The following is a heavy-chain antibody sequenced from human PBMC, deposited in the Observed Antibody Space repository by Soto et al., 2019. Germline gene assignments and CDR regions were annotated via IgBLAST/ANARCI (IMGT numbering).Heavy chain of an antibody. J-gene: IGHJ6*02. CDR1: GFTFRNHA. Sequence: QVQLVESGGGVVQPGGSLRLSCAASGFTFRNHAMHWVRQAPGKGLECLAVIAHDGSNAFYRDSVKGRFTVSSENSKNTLYLYMNSLSSEDTGVYYCARGDREDILVVVGARPGEYGTDIWGQGTTVIVSS. V-gene: IGHV3-30-3*01. D-gene: IGHD2-15*01. CDR2: IAHDGSNA. CDR3: ARGDREDILVVVGARPGEYGTDI.